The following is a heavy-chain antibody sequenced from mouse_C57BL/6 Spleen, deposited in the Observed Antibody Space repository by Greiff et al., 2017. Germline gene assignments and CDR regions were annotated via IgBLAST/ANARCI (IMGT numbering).Heavy chain of an antibody. V-gene: IGHV1-54*01. Sequence: VQLQQSGAELVRPGTSVKVSCKASGYAFTNYLIEWVKQRPGQGLEWIGVINPGSGGTNYNEKFKGKATLTADKSSTTAYMQLSSLTSEDSAVYFSARDGGGEFYYGSPAWFAYWGQGTLVTVSA. J-gene: IGHJ3*01. CDR1: GYAFTNYL. CDR3: ARDGGGEFYYGSPAWFAY. CDR2: INPGSGGT. D-gene: IGHD2-1*01.